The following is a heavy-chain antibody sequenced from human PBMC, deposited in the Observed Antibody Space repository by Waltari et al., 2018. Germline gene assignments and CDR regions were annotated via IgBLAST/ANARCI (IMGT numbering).Heavy chain of an antibody. J-gene: IGHJ4*02. CDR3: ARLSRLRPIFDY. CDR2: IYYSGST. V-gene: IGHV4-39*01. CDR1: GGSISSSSYY. Sequence: QLQLQESGPGLVKPSETLSLTCTVSGGSISSSSYYWGWIRQPPGKGLEWIGSIYYSGSTYYNPSLKSRVTISVDTSKNQFSLKRSSVTAADTAVYYCARLSRLRPIFDYWGQGTLVTVSS. D-gene: IGHD5-12*01.